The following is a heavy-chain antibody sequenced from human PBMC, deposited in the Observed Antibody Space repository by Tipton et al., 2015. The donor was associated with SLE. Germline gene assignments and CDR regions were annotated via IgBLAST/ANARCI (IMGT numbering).Heavy chain of an antibody. D-gene: IGHD4-11*01. Sequence: SLRLSCAASGFTFSSYEMNWVRQAPGKGLEWVASISSSGSYIYNADSVKGRFTISRDNARNSLYLQLNSLRAEDTAVYHCARGAYSDDDAFDIWGQGTVVTVSS. CDR2: ISSSGSYI. J-gene: IGHJ3*02. V-gene: IGHV3-21*01. CDR1: GFTFSSYE. CDR3: ARGAYSDDDAFDI.